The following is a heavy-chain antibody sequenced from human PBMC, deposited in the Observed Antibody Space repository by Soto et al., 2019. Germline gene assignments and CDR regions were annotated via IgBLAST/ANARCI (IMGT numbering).Heavy chain of an antibody. D-gene: IGHD2-15*01. J-gene: IGHJ6*02. CDR2: IYYSGST. CDR3: ARDREFHCSGGSCYSGYYYGMDV. CDR1: GDSISSGGYY. V-gene: IGHV4-31*03. Sequence: SETLSLTCTVSGDSISSGGYYWSWIRQHPGKGLEWIGYIYYSGSTYYNPSLKSRVTISVDTSKNQFSLKLSSVTAADTAVYYCARDREFHCSGGSCYSGYYYGMDVWGQGTTVTVSS.